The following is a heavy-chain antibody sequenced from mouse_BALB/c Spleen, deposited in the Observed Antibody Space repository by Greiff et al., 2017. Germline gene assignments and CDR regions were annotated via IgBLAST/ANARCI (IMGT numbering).Heavy chain of an antibody. CDR2: ISSGGGST. J-gene: IGHJ2*01. Sequence: EVQGVESGGGLVKPGGSLKLSCAASGFAFSSYDMSWVRQTPEKRLEWVAYISSGGGSTYYPDTVKGRFTISRDNAKNTLYLQMSSLKSEDTAMYYCARLITTRGFDYWGQGTTLTVSS. D-gene: IGHD2-4*01. CDR1: GFAFSSYD. CDR3: ARLITTRGFDY. V-gene: IGHV5-12-1*01.